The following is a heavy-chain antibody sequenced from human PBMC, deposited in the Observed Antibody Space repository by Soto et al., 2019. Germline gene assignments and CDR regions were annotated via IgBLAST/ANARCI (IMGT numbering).Heavy chain of an antibody. D-gene: IGHD1-1*01. CDR3: AKGHTTAVFSYFDL. CDR1: GFTFDDYA. V-gene: IGHV3-9*01. J-gene: IGHJ2*01. Sequence: EVQLVESGGGLVQPGRSLRLSCAASGFTFDDYAMNWVRQAPGKGLEWVSSISWNSGNIVYADSVKGRFTISRDNAKNSLYLQMNGLRAEDTAFYYGAKGHTTAVFSYFDLWGRGIVVTVSS. CDR2: ISWNSGNI.